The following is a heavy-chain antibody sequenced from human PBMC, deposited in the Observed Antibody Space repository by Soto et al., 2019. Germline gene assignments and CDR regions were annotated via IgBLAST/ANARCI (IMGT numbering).Heavy chain of an antibody. CDR2: IYYSGST. J-gene: IGHJ4*02. CDR3: ATTSLSSPA. V-gene: IGHV4-61*01. D-gene: IGHD4-17*01. Sequence: QVQLQESGPGLVKPSETLSLTCSVSGGSVSSGSYYWSWIRQPPGKGLEWIGYIYYSGSTNYNPSLKSRVTISAATSKNQFSLKLSSVTAADTAVYYCATTSLSSPAWGQGTLVTVSS. CDR1: GGSVSSGSYY.